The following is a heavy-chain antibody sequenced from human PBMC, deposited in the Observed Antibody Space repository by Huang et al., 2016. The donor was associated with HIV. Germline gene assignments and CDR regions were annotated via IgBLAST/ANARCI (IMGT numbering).Heavy chain of an antibody. CDR3: ARGVGNSNRGFDI. V-gene: IGHV1-69*11. CDR2: IIPLQATT. CDR1: GGTVSSFS. D-gene: IGHD5-18*01. Sequence: QVQLVQSGAEMKKSGSSVKVSCKASGGTVSSFSFTWVRQAPGHGLEWMGRIIPLQATTDLAQKFRGRVTLTADESTNTAFMELSGLTSQDTAVYYCARGVGNSNRGFDIWGQGTLVTVS. J-gene: IGHJ4*02.